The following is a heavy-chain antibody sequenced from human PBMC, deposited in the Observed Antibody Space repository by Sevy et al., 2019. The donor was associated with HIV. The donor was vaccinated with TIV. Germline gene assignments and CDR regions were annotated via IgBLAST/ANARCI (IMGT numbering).Heavy chain of an antibody. D-gene: IGHD3-16*01. J-gene: IGHJ3*02. CDR1: GFTFNNFP. V-gene: IGHV3-30-3*01. CDR3: VRERARSITFDI. CDR2: VSFDGGSK. Sequence: GGSLRLSCEASGFTFNNFPIHWVRQAPGKGLEWVAVVSFDGGSKYYADSVRGRFTVSRDNSKNIVYLQLNSLRAEDTAVYYCVRERARSITFDIWGQGTLVTVS.